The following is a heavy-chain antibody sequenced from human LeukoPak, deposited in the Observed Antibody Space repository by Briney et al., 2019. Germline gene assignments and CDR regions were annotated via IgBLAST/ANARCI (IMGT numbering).Heavy chain of an antibody. CDR2: INPNSGST. Sequence: ASVKVSCKASGYTFTGYYMHWVRQAPGQGLEWMGWINPNSGSTNYAQKFQGRVTMTRDTSISTAYMELSRLRSDDTAVYYCARGGGIGWAVAGLIDYWGQGTLVTVSS. V-gene: IGHV1-2*02. CDR1: GYTFTGYY. J-gene: IGHJ4*02. CDR3: ARGGGIGWAVAGLIDY. D-gene: IGHD6-19*01.